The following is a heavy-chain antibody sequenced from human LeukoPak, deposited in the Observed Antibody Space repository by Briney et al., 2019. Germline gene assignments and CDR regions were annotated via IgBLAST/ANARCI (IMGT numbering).Heavy chain of an antibody. J-gene: IGHJ4*02. V-gene: IGHV4-34*01. D-gene: IGHD4-4*01. CDR3: ARAHGGVFATVNHDY. CDR2: INHSGST. CDR1: GGSFSGYY. Sequence: PSETLSLTCAVYGGSFSGYYWSWIRQPPGKGLEWIGEINHSGSTNYNPSLKSRVTISVDTSKNQFSLKLSSVTAADTAVYYCARAHGGVFATVNHDYWGQGTLVTVSS.